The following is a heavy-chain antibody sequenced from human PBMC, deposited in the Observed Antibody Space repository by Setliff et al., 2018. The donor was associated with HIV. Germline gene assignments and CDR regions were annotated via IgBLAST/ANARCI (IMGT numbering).Heavy chain of an antibody. J-gene: IGHJ1*01. CDR3: ARGGQNALRYFHWLPEEEYFHH. D-gene: IGHD3-9*01. V-gene: IGHV1-2*02. Sequence: ASVKVSCKASGYRFTGYYIHWMRQAPGQGPEWLGWINPNSGGTNYAQEFQGRVTMTRDTSISTASMDLRSLRSDDTSFYYCARGGQNALRYFHWLPEEEYFHHWGQGTLVTVSS. CDR1: GYRFTGYY. CDR2: INPNSGGT.